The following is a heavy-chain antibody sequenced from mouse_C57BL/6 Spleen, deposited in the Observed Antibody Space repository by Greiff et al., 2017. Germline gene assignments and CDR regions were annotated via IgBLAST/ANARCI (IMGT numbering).Heavy chain of an antibody. V-gene: IGHV5-17*01. D-gene: IGHD1-1*01. CDR1: GFTFSDYG. CDR2: ISSGSSTI. Sequence: EVHLVESGGGLVKPGGSLKLSCAASGFTFSDYGMHWVRQAPEKGLEWVAYISSGSSTIYYADTVKGRFTISRDNAKNTLFLQMTSLRSEDTAMYYCARSTVVATCDVWGTGTTVTVSS. CDR3: ARSTVVATCDV. J-gene: IGHJ1*03.